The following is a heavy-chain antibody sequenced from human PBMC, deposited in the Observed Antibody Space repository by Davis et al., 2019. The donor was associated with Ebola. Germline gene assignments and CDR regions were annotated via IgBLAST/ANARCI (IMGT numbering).Heavy chain of an antibody. D-gene: IGHD6-25*01. Sequence: AASVKVSCKASGYTFTSYGISWVRQAPGQGLEWMGWISAYNGNTNYAQKLQGRVTMTTDTSTSTAYMELRSLRSDDTAVYYCARDLAASSGAHFFYFGMDVWGEGTSVAVSS. CDR1: GYTFTSYG. V-gene: IGHV1-18*04. CDR2: ISAYNGNT. CDR3: ARDLAASSGAHFFYFGMDV. J-gene: IGHJ6*04.